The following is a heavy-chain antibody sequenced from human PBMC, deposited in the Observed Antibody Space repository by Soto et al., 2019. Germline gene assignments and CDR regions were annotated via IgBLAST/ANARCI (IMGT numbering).Heavy chain of an antibody. D-gene: IGHD3-3*01. Sequence: GGSLRLSCAASGFTFSSYAMHWVRQAPGKGLEWVAVISYDGSNKYYADSVKGRFTISRDNSKNTLYLQMNSLRAEDTAVYYYANSFISPYDFWRGFNYYYYGMDVWGQGTTVTVSS. J-gene: IGHJ6*02. V-gene: IGHV3-30-3*01. CDR2: ISYDGSNK. CDR1: GFTFSSYA. CDR3: ANSFISPYDFWRGFNYYYYGMDV.